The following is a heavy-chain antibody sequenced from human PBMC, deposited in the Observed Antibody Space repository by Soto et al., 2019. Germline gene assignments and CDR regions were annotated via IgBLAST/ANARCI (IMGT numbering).Heavy chain of an antibody. D-gene: IGHD6-6*01. V-gene: IGHV2-26*01. CDR1: GFSLSNARMG. CDR2: IFSNDEK. CDR3: ARAAFIAARPSSKVNWFDP. Sequence: QVTLKESGPVLVKPTETLTLTCTVSGFSLSNARMGVSWIRQPPGKALEWLAHIFSNDEKSYSTSLKSRLTISKDTSKSQVVLTMTNMDPVDTATYYCARAAFIAARPSSKVNWFDPWGQGTLVTVSS. J-gene: IGHJ5*02.